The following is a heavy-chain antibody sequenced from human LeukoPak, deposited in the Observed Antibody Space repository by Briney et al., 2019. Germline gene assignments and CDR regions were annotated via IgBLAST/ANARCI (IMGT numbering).Heavy chain of an antibody. D-gene: IGHD3-3*01. CDR2: ISSSSSYM. J-gene: IGHJ4*02. CDR1: GFTFSTSS. CDR3: ARDTGTGFWSGYHYYFDS. Sequence: KPGGSLRLSCAASGFTFSTSSMNWVRQAPGKGLEWVSSISSSSSYMYYSDSVKGRFTISRDNAKNSLYLQMNGLRPEDTAVYYCARDTGTGFWSGYHYYFDSWGQGVLVTVSS. V-gene: IGHV3-21*01.